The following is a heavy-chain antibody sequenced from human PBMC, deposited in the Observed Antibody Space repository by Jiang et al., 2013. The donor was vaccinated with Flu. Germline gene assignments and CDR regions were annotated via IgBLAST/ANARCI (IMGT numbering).Heavy chain of an antibody. Sequence: SGAEVKKPGASVKVSCKVSGYTLTELSMHWVRQAPGKGLEWMGGFDPEDGETIYAQKFQGRVTMTEDTSTDTAYMELSSLRSEDTAVYYCASLNSTIFGVVILYYYYGMDVWGQGTTVTVSS. CDR2: FDPEDGET. D-gene: IGHD3-3*01. J-gene: IGHJ6*02. CDR1: GYTLTELS. V-gene: IGHV1-24*01. CDR3: ASLNSTIFGVVILYYYYGMDV.